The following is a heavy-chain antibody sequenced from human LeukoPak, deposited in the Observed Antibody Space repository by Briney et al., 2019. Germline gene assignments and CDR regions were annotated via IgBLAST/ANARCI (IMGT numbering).Heavy chain of an antibody. Sequence: ASVKVSCKASGYTFTDFGISWVRQAPGQGLEWMGWISAYNGNKNYVQKFQGRVTMTTDTSTSTAYLELTSLRSDDTAMYYCTRDLVVDTTMIFFDYWGQGTLVTVSS. CDR2: ISAYNGNK. CDR1: GYTFTDFG. CDR3: TRDLVVDTTMIFFDY. V-gene: IGHV1-18*01. D-gene: IGHD5-18*01. J-gene: IGHJ4*02.